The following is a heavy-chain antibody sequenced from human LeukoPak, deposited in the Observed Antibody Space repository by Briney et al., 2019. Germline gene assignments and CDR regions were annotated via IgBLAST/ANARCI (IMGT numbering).Heavy chain of an antibody. CDR3: ARLLYDYFTGSYYYLDY. CDR2: IYYSGST. Sequence: SETLSLTCTVSGGSISSSSSTYHWGWIRQTPGKGLEWIGSIYYSGSTYLNPSLKSRVTLSVDTSKNQFSLQLSSVAAADMAVYHCARLLYDYFTGSYYYLDYWGQGTLVTVSS. CDR1: GGSISSSSSTYH. J-gene: IGHJ4*02. V-gene: IGHV4-39*07. D-gene: IGHD3-9*01.